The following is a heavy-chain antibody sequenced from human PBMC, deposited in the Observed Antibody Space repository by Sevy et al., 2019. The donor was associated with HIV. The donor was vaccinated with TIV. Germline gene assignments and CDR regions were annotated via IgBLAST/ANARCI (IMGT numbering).Heavy chain of an antibody. J-gene: IGHJ4*02. Sequence: GGSLSLSCAASGFTFDDYAMHRVWETPGRGLASVSGISWNRGRVGCADSVKGRFTISSDNAKNALYLQMNSLRVEETALYFCAKDITMIVVADVHFDYWGQGTLVTVSS. V-gene: IGHV3-9*01. CDR1: GFTFDDYA. CDR3: AKDITMIVVADVHFDY. D-gene: IGHD3-22*01. CDR2: ISWNRGRV.